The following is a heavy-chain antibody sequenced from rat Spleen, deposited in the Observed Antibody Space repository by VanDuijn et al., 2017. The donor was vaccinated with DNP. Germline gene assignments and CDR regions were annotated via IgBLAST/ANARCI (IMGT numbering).Heavy chain of an antibody. J-gene: IGHJ2*01. Sequence: EVQLVESGGDLVQPGRSLKLSCVASGFTFNNYWMTWIRQVPGKGLEWVASITSSGGSTYYPDSGKGRFTISRDNAKNTLYLQMNSLRSEDTATYYCARRGKGTTALFDYWGQGVMVTVSS. CDR3: ARRGKGTTALFDY. CDR2: ITSSGGST. CDR1: GFTFNNYW. V-gene: IGHV5-31*01. D-gene: IGHD1-5*01.